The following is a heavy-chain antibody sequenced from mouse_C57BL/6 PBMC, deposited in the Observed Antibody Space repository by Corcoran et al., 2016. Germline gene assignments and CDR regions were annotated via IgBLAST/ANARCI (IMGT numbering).Heavy chain of an antibody. CDR3: ARGFITTVVAPAY. CDR1: GYTFTDYY. V-gene: IGHV1-76*01. Sequence: QVQLKQSGAELVRPGASVKLSCKASGYTFTDYYINWVKQRPGQGLEWIARIYPGSGNTYYNEKFKGKATLTAEKSSSTAYMQLSSLTSEDSAVYFCARGFITTVVAPAYWGQGTLVTVSA. CDR2: IYPGSGNT. J-gene: IGHJ3*01. D-gene: IGHD1-1*01.